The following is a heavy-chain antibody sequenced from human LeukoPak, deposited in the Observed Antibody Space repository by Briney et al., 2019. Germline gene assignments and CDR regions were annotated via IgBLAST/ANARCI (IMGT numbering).Heavy chain of an antibody. J-gene: IGHJ4*02. Sequence: PGGSLRLSCEASGSTFSSCGMHWVRQAPGKGLEWVAYTRYDGSDKYYIDSVKGRFTIARDNSKKTLYLQMTSLRPDDTAVYFCAKDEGVGASYFDYWGQGTLVAVSS. V-gene: IGHV3-30*02. CDR1: GSTFSSCG. D-gene: IGHD1-26*01. CDR3: AKDEGVGASYFDY. CDR2: TRYDGSDK.